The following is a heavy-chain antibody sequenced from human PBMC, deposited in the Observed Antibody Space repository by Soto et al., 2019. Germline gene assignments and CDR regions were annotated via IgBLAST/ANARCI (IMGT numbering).Heavy chain of an antibody. Sequence: SVKVSCKASGFTFTSSAVQWVRQARGQRLEWIGWIVVGSGNTNYAQRFQERVTITRDMSTSTAYMELSSLRSEDTAVYYCAADQRGYCSGGSCPTYYYYGMDVWGQGTTVTVSS. V-gene: IGHV1-58*01. D-gene: IGHD2-15*01. CDR2: IVVGSGNT. J-gene: IGHJ6*02. CDR1: GFTFTSSA. CDR3: AADQRGYCSGGSCPTYYYYGMDV.